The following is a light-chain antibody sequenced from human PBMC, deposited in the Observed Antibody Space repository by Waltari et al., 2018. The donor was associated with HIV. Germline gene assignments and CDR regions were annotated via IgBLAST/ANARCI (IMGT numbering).Light chain of an antibody. CDR3: GTWDSSLSAWV. CDR2: ENN. J-gene: IGLJ3*02. V-gene: IGLV1-51*02. Sequence: QSVLTQPPSVSAAPGQKVTISCAGSTSNIGNNFVSWPQQLPGPAPKLFIYENNKRPSGIPDRFSGSKSGTSATLGITGLQTGDEADYYCGTWDSSLSAWVFGGGTKLTVL. CDR1: TSNIGNNF.